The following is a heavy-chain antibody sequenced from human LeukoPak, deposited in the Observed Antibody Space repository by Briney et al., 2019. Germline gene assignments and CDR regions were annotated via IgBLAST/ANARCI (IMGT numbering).Heavy chain of an antibody. CDR1: GYTFIGHY. J-gene: IGHJ6*03. D-gene: IGHD1-26*01. Sequence: ASVKVSCKASGYTFIGHYIHWVRQAPGQGLEWMGRINPNSGNTGYAQKFQGRVTITRNTSISTAYMELSSLRSEDTAVYYCARSGSYYSYYYYYMDVWGKGTTVTVSS. CDR3: ARSGSYYSYYYYYMDV. V-gene: IGHV1-8*03. CDR2: INPNSGNT.